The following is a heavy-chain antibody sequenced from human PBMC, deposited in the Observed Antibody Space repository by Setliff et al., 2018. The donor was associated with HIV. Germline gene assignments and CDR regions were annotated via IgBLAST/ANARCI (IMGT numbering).Heavy chain of an antibody. CDR3: TREFHRGIPDYFDS. Sequence: PSETLSLTCAVYVGSFSGYYWSWIRQPPGKGLEWIGEISHSGRTNYNPSLKSRVTISVDTSKNQFSLKLSSVTAADTAVYYCTREFHRGIPDYFDSWGQGILVTVSS. V-gene: IGHV4-34*01. J-gene: IGHJ4*02. CDR2: ISHSGRT. CDR1: VGSFSGYY. D-gene: IGHD2-2*02.